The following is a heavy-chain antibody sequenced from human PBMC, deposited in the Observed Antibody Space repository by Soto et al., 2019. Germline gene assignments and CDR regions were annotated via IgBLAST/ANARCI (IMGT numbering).Heavy chain of an antibody. CDR1: GFTFSSYA. CDR3: AKVWDESYYYDSSGYLQKYYFDY. J-gene: IGHJ4*02. CDR2: ISGSGGST. D-gene: IGHD3-22*01. V-gene: IGHV3-23*01. Sequence: GGSLRLSCAASGFTFSSYAMSWVRQAPGKGLEWVSAISGSGGSTYYADSVKGRFTISRDNSKNTLYLQMNSLRAEDTAVYYCAKVWDESYYYDSSGYLQKYYFDYWGQGTLVTVSS.